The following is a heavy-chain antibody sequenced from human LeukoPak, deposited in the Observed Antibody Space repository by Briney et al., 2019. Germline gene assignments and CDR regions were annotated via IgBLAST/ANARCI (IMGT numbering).Heavy chain of an antibody. Sequence: GGSLRLSCAASGFTFSSYGMHWVRQAPGKGLEWVAIIWYDGNNKYHADSVRGRFTISRDNSKNTLYLQMNSLRAEDTAVYYCAKDTKRYCTSTRCSITDHWGQGTLVTVSS. CDR1: GFTFSSYG. D-gene: IGHD2-2*01. CDR3: AKDTKRYCTSTRCSITDH. J-gene: IGHJ4*02. CDR2: IWYDGNNK. V-gene: IGHV3-33*06.